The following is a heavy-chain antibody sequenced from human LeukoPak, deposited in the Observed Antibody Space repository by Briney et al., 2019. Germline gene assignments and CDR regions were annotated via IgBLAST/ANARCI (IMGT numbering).Heavy chain of an antibody. J-gene: IGHJ4*02. D-gene: IGHD2/OR15-2a*01. CDR3: AREGGFYRPLDY. Sequence: SETLSLTCDVSGGSISTTNWWTWVRQPPGGGLEWIGEVHLNGRTHYSPSLESRVTMSVDMSENHVSLQLTSVTAADTAVYYCAREGGFYRPLDYSGPGTLVIISA. CDR1: GGSISTTNW. CDR2: VHLNGRT. V-gene: IGHV4-4*02.